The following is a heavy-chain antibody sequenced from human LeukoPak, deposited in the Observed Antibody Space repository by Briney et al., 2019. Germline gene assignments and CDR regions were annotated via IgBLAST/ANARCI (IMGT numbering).Heavy chain of an antibody. Sequence: GGSLRLACVPSGSTFSSYSMNWVRQAPGKGLEWVSSISTSSSYIDYADSVTGPFTISRDNAKNSLYLQMNSLRAEDTAVYYWARSGSSSDDYWGQGTLVTVSS. J-gene: IGHJ4*02. CDR2: ISTSSSYI. CDR1: GSTFSSYS. CDR3: ARSGSSSDDY. V-gene: IGHV3-21*01. D-gene: IGHD6-6*01.